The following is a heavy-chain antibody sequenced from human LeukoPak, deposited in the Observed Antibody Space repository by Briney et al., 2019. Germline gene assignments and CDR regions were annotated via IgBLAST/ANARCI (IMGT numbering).Heavy chain of an antibody. CDR2: IYYSGST. CDR3: AGCEVVPAAISLAGQTYGMDV. J-gene: IGHJ6*02. V-gene: IGHV4-59*12. D-gene: IGHD2-2*02. Sequence: SETLSLTCTVSGGSISSYYWSWIRQPPGKGLEWIAYIYYSGSTNYNPSLKSRITISVDTSKNQFSLKLSSVIAADTAVYYCAGCEVVPAAISLAGQTYGMDVWGQGTTVTVSS. CDR1: GGSISSYY.